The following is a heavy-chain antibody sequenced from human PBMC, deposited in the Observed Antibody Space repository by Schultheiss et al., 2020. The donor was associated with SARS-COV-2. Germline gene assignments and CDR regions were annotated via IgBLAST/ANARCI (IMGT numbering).Heavy chain of an antibody. CDR2: IKEDGREK. J-gene: IGHJ6*02. CDR3: ARSGEVRYYGMDV. D-gene: IGHD1-1*01. Sequence: GGSLRLSCAASGFIFSKYWMSWVRQAPGKGLEWVANIKEDGREKYNVDSVKGRFTISRDNAKNSLYLQMNSLRVEDTAVYYCARSGEVRYYGMDVWGQGTTVTVSS. V-gene: IGHV3-7*01. CDR1: GFIFSKYW.